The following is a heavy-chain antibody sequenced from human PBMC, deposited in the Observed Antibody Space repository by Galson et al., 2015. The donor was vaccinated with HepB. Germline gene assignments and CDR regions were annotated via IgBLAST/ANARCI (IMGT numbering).Heavy chain of an antibody. CDR1: GFGFDTHA. CDR3: AKGYGFFDS. D-gene: IGHD5-18*01. Sequence: SLRLSCAASGFGFDTHAMSWVRQAPGKGLEWISGISGNGDSTFYGDSVKGRFTVSRDNSKNILFLQMNSLRAEDTGLYFCAKGYGFFDSWGHGILVTVPS. CDR2: ISGNGDST. V-gene: IGHV3-23*01. J-gene: IGHJ5*01.